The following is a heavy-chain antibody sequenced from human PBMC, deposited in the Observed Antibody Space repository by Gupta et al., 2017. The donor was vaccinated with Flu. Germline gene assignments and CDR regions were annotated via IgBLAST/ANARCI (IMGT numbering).Heavy chain of an antibody. J-gene: IGHJ4*02. D-gene: IGHD6-19*01. Sequence: EVQLSESGGGLAQPGGSLRLSCEASGFTFTSRALSWVRQAPGKGPEWVASINNGGNPYYAPSVEGRFIISRDISAKTLYLELNSLRLEDTATYYCAKDHISSGWPAFDAWGQGTLVTVSS. CDR2: INNGGNP. V-gene: IGHV3-23*01. CDR3: AKDHISSGWPAFDA. CDR1: GFTFTSRA.